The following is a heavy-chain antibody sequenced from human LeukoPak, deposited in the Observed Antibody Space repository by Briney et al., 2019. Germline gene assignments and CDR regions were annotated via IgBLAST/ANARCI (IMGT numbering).Heavy chain of an antibody. V-gene: IGHV4-34*01. CDR1: GGSFSGYY. J-gene: IGHJ4*02. CDR2: INHSGST. CDR3: ARARRDSGYYKVDY. D-gene: IGHD3-3*01. Sequence: SETLSLTCAVYGGSFSGYYWSWIRQPPGKGLEWIGEINHSGSTNYNPSLKSRVTLSIDKSKNQFSLNLSSVTAADTAVYYCARARRDSGYYKVDYWGQGTLVTVSS.